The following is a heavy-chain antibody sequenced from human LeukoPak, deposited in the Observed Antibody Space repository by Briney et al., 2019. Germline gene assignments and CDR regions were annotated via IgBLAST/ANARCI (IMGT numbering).Heavy chain of an antibody. CDR2: INSDGSST. Sequence: QPGGSLRLSCAASGFTFSSYWMHWVRQAPGKGLVWVSRINSDGSSTSYADSVKGRFTISRDNPTNTLYLQMNSLRAEDTAVYFCAKESVGSDYGPFVEAWGPGTLVTVSS. CDR1: GFTFSSYW. CDR3: AKESVGSDYGPFVEA. V-gene: IGHV3-74*01. J-gene: IGHJ5*02. D-gene: IGHD3-16*01.